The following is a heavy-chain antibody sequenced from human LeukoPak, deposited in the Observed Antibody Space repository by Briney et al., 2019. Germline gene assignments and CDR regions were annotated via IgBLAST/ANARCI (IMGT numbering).Heavy chain of an antibody. CDR2: INSDGSST. Sequence: GGSLRLSCAASGFTFSSYWMHWVRQAPGKGLVWVSRINSDGSSTSYADSVKGRFTISRDNAKNTLYLQMNSLRAEDTAVYYCAKDPSFRPGYFDYWGQGTLVTVSS. V-gene: IGHV3-74*01. CDR1: GFTFSSYW. CDR3: AKDPSFRPGYFDY. J-gene: IGHJ4*02.